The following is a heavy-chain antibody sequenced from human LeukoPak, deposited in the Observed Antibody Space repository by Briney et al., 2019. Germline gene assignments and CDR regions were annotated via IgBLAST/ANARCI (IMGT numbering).Heavy chain of an antibody. J-gene: IGHJ4*02. CDR1: GFTFSSYG. D-gene: IGHD5-12*01. CDR3: AKSVASDAY. CDR2: ISYDGSNK. V-gene: IGHV3-30*18. Sequence: GGSLRLSCAASGFTFSSYGMHWVRQAPGKGLEWVAVISYDGSNKYYADSVKGRFTISRDNSKNTLYLQMNSLRAEDTAVYYCAKSVASDAYWGQGTLVTVSS.